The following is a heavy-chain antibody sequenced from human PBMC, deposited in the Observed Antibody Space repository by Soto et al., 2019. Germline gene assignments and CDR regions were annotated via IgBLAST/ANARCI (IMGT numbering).Heavy chain of an antibody. CDR3: ARLEGLATISYYFDF. J-gene: IGHJ4*02. CDR1: DDSINSAKYY. CDR2: IYYRGNA. Sequence: QLQLQESGPGLVKPSETLSLTCSVSDDSINSAKYYWGWIRQPPGKGLEWIVSIYYRGNAYYNPSLQTRVTISLDKSKSQFSLKLNSVTAADAAVYFCARLEGLATISYYFDFWGPGALVTVSS. D-gene: IGHD5-12*01. V-gene: IGHV4-39*01.